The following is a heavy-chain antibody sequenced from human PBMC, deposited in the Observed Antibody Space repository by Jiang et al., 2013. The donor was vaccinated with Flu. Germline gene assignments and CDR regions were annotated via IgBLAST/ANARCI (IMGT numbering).Heavy chain of an antibody. Sequence: LKISCKGSGYSFTSYWIGWVRQVPGKGLEWMGIIYPGDSDTRYSPSFQGQVTISADKSISTAYLQWSSLKASDTAMYYCARRAGASLGGDYYYYGMDVWGQGTTVTVSS. CDR1: GYSFTSYW. D-gene: IGHD1-26*01. CDR2: IYPGDSDT. CDR3: ARRAGASLGGDYYYYGMDV. V-gene: IGHV5-51*01. J-gene: IGHJ6*02.